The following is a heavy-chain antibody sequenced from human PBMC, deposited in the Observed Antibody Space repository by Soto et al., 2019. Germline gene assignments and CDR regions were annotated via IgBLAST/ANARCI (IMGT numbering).Heavy chain of an antibody. V-gene: IGHV4-39*01. J-gene: IGHJ6*02. D-gene: IGHD2-2*01. Sequence: SETLSLTCTVSGGSVSSGSNYWTWIRQPPGKGLEWIGYIYYSGSTYYNPSLKSRVTISVDTSKNQFSLKLSSVTAADTAVYYCARLRYCISTSCDDYGMDVWGQGTTVTVSS. CDR3: ARLRYCISTSCDDYGMDV. CDR2: IYYSGST. CDR1: GGSVSSGSNY.